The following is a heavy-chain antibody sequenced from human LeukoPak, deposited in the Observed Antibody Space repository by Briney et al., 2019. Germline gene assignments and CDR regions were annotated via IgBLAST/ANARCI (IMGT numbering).Heavy chain of an antibody. CDR2: ISDRGDNT. Sequence: GGSLRLSCAASGFTFSAYGMTWVRQAPGKGLEWVSHISDRGDNTYYSDSVKGRFTISRDNSKNTLYLQMNSLRAEDTAVYYCARRAGAYSHPYDYWGQGTLVTVSS. J-gene: IGHJ4*02. V-gene: IGHV3-23*01. D-gene: IGHD4/OR15-4a*01. CDR1: GFTFSAYG. CDR3: ARRAGAYSHPYDY.